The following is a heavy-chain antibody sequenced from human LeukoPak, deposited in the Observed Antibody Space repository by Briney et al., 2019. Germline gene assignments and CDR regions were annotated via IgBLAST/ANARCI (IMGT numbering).Heavy chain of an antibody. V-gene: IGHV4-39*07. CDR3: AREDRYGGRGYYAGGAFDI. Sequence: SETLSLTCTVSGGSISTSSYYWGWVRQPPGKGLEWIGEIYHSGSTNYNPSLKSRVTISVDTSKNQFSLKLSSVTAADTAVYYCAREDRYGGRGYYAGGAFDIWGQGTMVTVSS. J-gene: IGHJ3*02. CDR1: GGSISTSSYY. D-gene: IGHD3-22*01. CDR2: IYHSGST.